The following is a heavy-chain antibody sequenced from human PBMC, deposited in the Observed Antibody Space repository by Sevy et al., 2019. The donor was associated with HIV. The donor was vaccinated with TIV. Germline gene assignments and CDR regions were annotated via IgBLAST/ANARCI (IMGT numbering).Heavy chain of an antibody. Sequence: GGSLRLSCAASGFTFSTYDMHWVRQAPGKGLEWVAYIRYDGSNKYYADSVRGRFTISRDNSKNTLYLQMNSLRAEDTAVYYCARGRKTTQEWLEELDYYYGVDVWGQGPRSPSP. CDR2: IRYDGSNK. CDR1: GFTFSTYD. D-gene: IGHD2-8*01. CDR3: ARGRKTTQEWLEELDYYYGVDV. J-gene: IGHJ6*02. V-gene: IGHV3-30*02.